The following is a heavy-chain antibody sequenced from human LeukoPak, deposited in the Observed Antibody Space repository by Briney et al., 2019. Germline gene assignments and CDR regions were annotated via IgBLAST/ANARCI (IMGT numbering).Heavy chain of an antibody. CDR1: GFTFSSYW. CDR2: IKQDGSEK. CDR3: ARVYYDSSGYYYGLYYYYYMDV. V-gene: IGHV3-7*01. D-gene: IGHD3-22*01. Sequence: GGSLRLSCAASGFTFSSYWMSWVRQAPGKGLEWVANIKQDGSEKYYVGSVKGRFTISRDNAKNSLYLQMNSLRAEDTAVYYCARVYYDSSGYYYGLYYYYYMDVWGKGTTVTISS. J-gene: IGHJ6*03.